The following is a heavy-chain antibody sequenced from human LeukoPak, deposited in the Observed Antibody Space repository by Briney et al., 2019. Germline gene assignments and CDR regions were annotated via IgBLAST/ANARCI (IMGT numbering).Heavy chain of an antibody. J-gene: IGHJ4*02. D-gene: IGHD2-15*01. V-gene: IGHV3-33*01. CDR3: ARGYCSGGSCYSGSV. CDR2: IWYDGSNK. CDR1: GFTFSSYG. Sequence: GGSLRLSCAASGFTFSSYGMPWVRQAPGKGLEWVAVIWYDGSNKYYADSVKGRFTISRDNSKNTLYLQMNSLRAEDTAVYYCARGYCSGGSCYSGSVWGQGTLVTVSS.